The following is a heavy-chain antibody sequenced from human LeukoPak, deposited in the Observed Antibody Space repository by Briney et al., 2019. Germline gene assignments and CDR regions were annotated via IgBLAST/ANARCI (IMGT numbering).Heavy chain of an antibody. D-gene: IGHD3-10*01. CDR3: ARLLWFGELLGMDV. J-gene: IGHJ6*04. CDR1: GFTFSSYS. CDR2: SSSSSSYI. V-gene: IGHV3-21*01. Sequence: GGSLRLSCAASGFTFSSYSMNWVRQAPGKGLEWVSSSSSSSSYIYYADSVKGRFTISRDNAKNSLYLQMNSLRAEDTAVYYCARLLWFGELLGMDVWGKGTTVTVSS.